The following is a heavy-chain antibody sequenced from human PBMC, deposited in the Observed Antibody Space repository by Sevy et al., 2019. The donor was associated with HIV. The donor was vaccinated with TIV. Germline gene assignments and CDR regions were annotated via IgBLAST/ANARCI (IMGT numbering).Heavy chain of an antibody. V-gene: IGHV1-8*01. CDR3: ASGGNGDFWSYEYYYYGMDV. CDR1: GYTFTSYD. CDR2: ISPNSGAT. Sequence: ASVKVSCEASGYTFTSYDINWVRQATGQGLEWMGWISPNSGATGFAQKFQGRVTLTRNTSISTAYMEVSSLRSEDTAVYYCASGGNGDFWSYEYYYYGMDVWGQGTTVTVSS. D-gene: IGHD3-3*01. J-gene: IGHJ6*02.